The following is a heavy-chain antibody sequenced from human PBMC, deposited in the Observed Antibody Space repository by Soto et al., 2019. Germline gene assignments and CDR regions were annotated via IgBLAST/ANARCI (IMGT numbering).Heavy chain of an antibody. D-gene: IGHD2-2*02. Sequence: QVQLVQSGAEVKKPGFSVKVSCKASGGTFSSYTISWVRQAPGQGLEWMGRIIPILGIANYAQKFQCRVTIPSEKSTSTAYRQLSSLRSDDSAVYYCAMEYCSSTRCYRHYWGQETLVTFSS. CDR2: IIPILGIA. CDR3: AMEYCSSTRCYRHY. CDR1: GGTFSSYT. V-gene: IGHV1-69*02. J-gene: IGHJ4*02.